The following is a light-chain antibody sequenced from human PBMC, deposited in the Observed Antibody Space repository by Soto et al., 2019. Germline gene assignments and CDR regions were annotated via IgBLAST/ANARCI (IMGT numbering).Light chain of an antibody. CDR2: DIS. CDR3: QQRSNWLIS. J-gene: IGKJ3*01. V-gene: IGKV3-15*01. CDR1: QSVSDS. Sequence: EIVMTQSPATLSVSPGERATLSCRASQSVSDSLAWYQQKPGQATRLLIFDISTRATGIPARFSGSGSGTEFTLTISSVQSEDFAVYYCQQRSNWLISFGPGTKVDIK.